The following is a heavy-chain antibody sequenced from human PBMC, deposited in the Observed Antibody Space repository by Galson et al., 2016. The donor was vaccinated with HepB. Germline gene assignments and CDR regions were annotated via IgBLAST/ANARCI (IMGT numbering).Heavy chain of an antibody. V-gene: IGHV2-70*20. Sequence: PALVKPTQTLTLTCTLSGFSLSTSGMCVSWVRQPPGKALEWLALIDWDGDEFSSPSLKTRLTISRDTSKNQVVLTMTNMDPVDTATYYCARIRRRDGYSYHAFDFWGQGTMVTVSS. J-gene: IGHJ3*01. CDR3: ARIRRRDGYSYHAFDF. CDR2: IDWDGDE. CDR1: GFSLSTSGMC. D-gene: IGHD5-24*01.